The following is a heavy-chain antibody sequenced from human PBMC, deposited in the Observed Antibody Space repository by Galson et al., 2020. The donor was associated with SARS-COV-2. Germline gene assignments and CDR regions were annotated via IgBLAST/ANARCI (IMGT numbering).Heavy chain of an antibody. D-gene: IGHD6-19*01. Sequence: SETLSLTCAVYGESFSGYYWSWIRQSPGKGLEWIGEINHRGSTSSNPSLKSRVAISIDTSNNQFSLKLSSVTAADTALYYCAGVGYSSGWTYDHWGQGTLVRVSS. J-gene: IGHJ4*02. V-gene: IGHV4-34*01. CDR3: AGVGYSSGWTYDH. CDR2: INHRGST. CDR1: GESFSGYY.